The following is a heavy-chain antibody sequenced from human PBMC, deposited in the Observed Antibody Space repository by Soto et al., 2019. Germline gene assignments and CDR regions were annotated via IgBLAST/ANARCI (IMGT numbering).Heavy chain of an antibody. Sequence: GASVKVSCKASGFTFTSSAVQWVRQARGQRLEWIGWIVVGSGNTNYAQKFQERVTITRDMSTSTAYMELSSLRSEDTAVYYCAATSSTGDYYYYYGMDVWGQGTTVTVSS. D-gene: IGHD2-21*02. V-gene: IGHV1-58*01. J-gene: IGHJ6*02. CDR2: IVVGSGNT. CDR1: GFTFTSSA. CDR3: AATSSTGDYYYYYGMDV.